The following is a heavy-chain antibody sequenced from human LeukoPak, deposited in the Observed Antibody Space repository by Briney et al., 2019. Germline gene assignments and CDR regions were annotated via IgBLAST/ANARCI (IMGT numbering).Heavy chain of an antibody. CDR2: ISAYNGST. J-gene: IGHJ4*02. V-gene: IGHV1-18*01. Sequence: ASVTVSCKASGYTFTNYGISWVRQAPGQGLGWMGWISAYNGSTNYAQKLQGRVTMTTDTSTSTAYMELGSLRSDDTAVYYCARVIAVAGSTVDYWGQGTLVTVSS. CDR3: ARVIAVAGSTVDY. D-gene: IGHD6-19*01. CDR1: GYTFTNYG.